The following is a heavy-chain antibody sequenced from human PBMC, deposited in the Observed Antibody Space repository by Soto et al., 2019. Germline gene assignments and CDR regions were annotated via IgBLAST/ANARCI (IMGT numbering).Heavy chain of an antibody. Sequence: SETLSLTWTVSGGSISSYYWSWIRQPPGKGLEWIGYIYYSGSTNYNPSLKSRVTISVDTSKNQFSLKLSSVTAADTAVYYCAGVILTGYYRLDYWGQGTLVTVSS. J-gene: IGHJ4*02. CDR3: AGVILTGYYRLDY. CDR2: IYYSGST. CDR1: GGSISSYY. V-gene: IGHV4-59*08. D-gene: IGHD3-9*01.